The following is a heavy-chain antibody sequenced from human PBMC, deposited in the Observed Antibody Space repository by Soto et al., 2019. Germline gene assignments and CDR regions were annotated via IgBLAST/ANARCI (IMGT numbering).Heavy chain of an antibody. Sequence: SETLSLTCAVYGGSFSGYYWSWIRQPPGKGLEWIGEINHSGSTNYNPSLKSRVTISVDTSKNQFSLKLSSVTAADTAVYYCARGRPYYDSSGYPWFDPWGQGTLVTVSS. V-gene: IGHV4-34*01. D-gene: IGHD3-22*01. CDR3: ARGRPYYDSSGYPWFDP. CDR1: GGSFSGYY. CDR2: INHSGST. J-gene: IGHJ5*02.